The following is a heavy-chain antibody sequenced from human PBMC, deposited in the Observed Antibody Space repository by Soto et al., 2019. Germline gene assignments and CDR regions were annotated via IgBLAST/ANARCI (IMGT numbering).Heavy chain of an antibody. D-gene: IGHD6-13*01. CDR3: ARDRQSTPWYAADY. Sequence: PGGSLRLSCEGSGFTFSSYSMNWGRQAPGKGLEWVSPISGSGGYIYYADSVKGRFTISRDNAKNSLYLQMTSLRDEDTALYYCARDRQSTPWYAADYWGQGSLVTVSS. V-gene: IGHV3-21*01. CDR2: ISGSGGYI. CDR1: GFTFSSYS. J-gene: IGHJ4*02.